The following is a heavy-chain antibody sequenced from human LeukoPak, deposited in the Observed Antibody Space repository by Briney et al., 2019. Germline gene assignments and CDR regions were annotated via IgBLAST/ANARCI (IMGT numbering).Heavy chain of an antibody. V-gene: IGHV1-18*01. J-gene: IGHJ6*03. CDR3: ARVRFLEWLTGVYYYYYMDV. D-gene: IGHD3-3*01. Sequence: ASVKVSCKASGYTFTSYGISWVRQAPGQGPEWMGWISAYNGNTNYAQKLQGRVTMTTDTSTSTAYMELRSLRSDDTAVYYCARVRFLEWLTGVYYYYYMDVWGKGTTVTVSS. CDR1: GYTFTSYG. CDR2: ISAYNGNT.